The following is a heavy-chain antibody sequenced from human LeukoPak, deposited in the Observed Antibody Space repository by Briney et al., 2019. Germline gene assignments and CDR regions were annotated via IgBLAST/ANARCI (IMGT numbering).Heavy chain of an antibody. CDR1: GFTFSSYG. J-gene: IGHJ4*02. Sequence: PGRSLRLSCAASGFTFSSYGMHWVRQAPGKGLEWVAVISYDGSNKYYADSVKGRFTISRDNSKNTLYLQMNSLRAEDTAVYYCAKVLGIAAAAGFFDYWGQGTLVTVSS. CDR2: ISYDGSNK. V-gene: IGHV3-30*18. CDR3: AKVLGIAAAAGFFDY. D-gene: IGHD6-13*01.